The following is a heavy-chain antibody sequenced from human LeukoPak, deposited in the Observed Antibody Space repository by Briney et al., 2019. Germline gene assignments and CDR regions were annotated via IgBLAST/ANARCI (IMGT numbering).Heavy chain of an antibody. CDR1: GGSISSYY. CDR2: IYYSGST. V-gene: IGHV4-59*01. Sequence: SETLSLTCTFSGGSISSYYWSWIRQPPGKGLEWIGYIYYSGSTNYNPSLKSRVTISVDTSKNQFSLKLSSVTAADTAVYYCAFMSSGSYSVVRAFDIWGQGTMVTVSS. J-gene: IGHJ3*02. D-gene: IGHD1-26*01. CDR3: AFMSSGSYSVVRAFDI.